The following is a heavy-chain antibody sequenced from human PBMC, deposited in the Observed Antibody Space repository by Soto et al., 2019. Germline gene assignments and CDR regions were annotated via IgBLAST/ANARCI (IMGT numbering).Heavy chain of an antibody. Sequence: LRLSCSASGFIFSESTIYWVRQVPGKGLEAISAVSTSGRSTYYADSVKDRFTISRDNSKNTLFLQMGSLRPEDTAIYYCVKQAHGLDGVAFDYWGQGTQVTVSS. D-gene: IGHD2-15*01. V-gene: IGHV3-64D*06. CDR2: VSTSGRST. J-gene: IGHJ4*02. CDR1: GFIFSEST. CDR3: VKQAHGLDGVAFDY.